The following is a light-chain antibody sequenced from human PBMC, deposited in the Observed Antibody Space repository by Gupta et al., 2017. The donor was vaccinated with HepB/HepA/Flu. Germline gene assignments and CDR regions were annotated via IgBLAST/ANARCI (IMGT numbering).Light chain of an antibody. CDR1: QSVSSY. CDR3: QQRSNWLT. Sequence: EIMFTQSPATLSLSPGERANLSCRASQSVSSYLAWYQQKPGQAPRLLIYDAANRATGIPARFSGSGSGTDFTLTISSLEPEEFAVYYCQQRSNWLTFGGGTKVEIK. CDR2: DAA. V-gene: IGKV3-11*01. J-gene: IGKJ4*01.